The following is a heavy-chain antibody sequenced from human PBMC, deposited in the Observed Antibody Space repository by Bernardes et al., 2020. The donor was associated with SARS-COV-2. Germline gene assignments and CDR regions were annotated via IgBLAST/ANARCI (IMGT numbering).Heavy chain of an antibody. V-gene: IGHV3-23*01. J-gene: IGHJ4*01. CDR3: AKGGRNAGWDC. CDR2: ISSSGGST. Sequence: GSLRLSCAASGFTFSSYAMSWVRQAPGKGLEWVSAISSSGGSTYYADSVKGRFTISRDNSKNTLYLQMNSLKAEDTAVYYCAKGGRNAGWDCWGNGTLVTVSS. D-gene: IGHD1-1*01. CDR1: GFTFSSYA.